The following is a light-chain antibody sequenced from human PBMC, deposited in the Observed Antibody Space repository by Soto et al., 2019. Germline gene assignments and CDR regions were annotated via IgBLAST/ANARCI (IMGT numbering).Light chain of an antibody. Sequence: IVLTQSPATLSLSPGERATLSCRASQSVSSYLAWYQQKPGQAPRLLIYDASNRATGIPARFSGSGSGTDFTLTISSLEPEDFAVYYCQHRSNWVSFGGGTKVEIK. CDR3: QHRSNWVS. V-gene: IGKV3-11*01. CDR2: DAS. CDR1: QSVSSY. J-gene: IGKJ4*01.